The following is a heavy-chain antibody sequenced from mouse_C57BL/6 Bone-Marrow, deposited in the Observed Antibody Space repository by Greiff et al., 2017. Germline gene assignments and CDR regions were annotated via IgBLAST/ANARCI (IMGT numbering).Heavy chain of an antibody. V-gene: IGHV1-81*01. CDR1: GYTFTSYG. CDR3: ARGWGSICDD. J-gene: IGHJ2*01. CDR2: IYPRSGNT. Sequence: QVQLQQSGAELARPGASVKLSCKASGYTFTSYGISWVKQRTGQGLEWIGEIYPRSGNTYYNEKFKGKDTLTADTSSSTAYMELRSLTSKNSGVYFCARGWGSICDDWGKGTTLTVSS. D-gene: IGHD1-1*01.